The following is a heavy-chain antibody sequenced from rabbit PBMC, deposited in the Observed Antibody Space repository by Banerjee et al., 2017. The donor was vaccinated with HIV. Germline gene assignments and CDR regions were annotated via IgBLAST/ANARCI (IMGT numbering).Heavy chain of an antibody. D-gene: IGHD7-1*01. CDR1: GFSFSSNA. Sequence: QSLEESGGGLVKPEGSLTLTCTASGFSFSSNAICWVRQAPGKGLEWIGTIYAGSSGSAYYANWVNGRFTISKTSSTTVTLQMTSLTAADTATYFCARDLAAVTGWNFGLWGPGTLVTVS. V-gene: IGHV1S40*01. CDR2: IYAGSSGSA. CDR3: ARDLAAVTGWNFGL. J-gene: IGHJ4*01.